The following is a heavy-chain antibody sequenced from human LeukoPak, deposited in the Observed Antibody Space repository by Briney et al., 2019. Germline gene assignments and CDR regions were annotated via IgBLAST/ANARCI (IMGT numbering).Heavy chain of an antibody. Sequence: SETLSLTCTVSGYPISSGYYWGWIRQPPGKGLEWIGSIYHSGSTYYNPSLKSRVTISVDTSKNQFSLKLSSVTAADTAVYYCARDRGAARPTGAFDIWGQGTMVTVSS. CDR2: IYHSGST. D-gene: IGHD6-6*01. V-gene: IGHV4-38-2*02. CDR1: GYPISSGYY. J-gene: IGHJ3*02. CDR3: ARDRGAARPTGAFDI.